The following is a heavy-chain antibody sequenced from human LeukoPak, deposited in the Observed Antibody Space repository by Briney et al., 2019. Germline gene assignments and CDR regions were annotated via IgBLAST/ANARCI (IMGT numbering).Heavy chain of an antibody. CDR1: GFALSSHW. CDR2: MNKDGSKK. CDR3: ARNNDMDV. V-gene: IGHV3-7*03. Sequence: PGGSLRLSCAASGFALSSHWMTWVRQAPGKGPEWVANMNKDGSKKYYVDSVKGRFTISRDTAKNSLYLQMNNLRAEDTALYYCARNNDMDVWGQGTTVIVSS. D-gene: IGHD1/OR15-1a*01. J-gene: IGHJ6*02.